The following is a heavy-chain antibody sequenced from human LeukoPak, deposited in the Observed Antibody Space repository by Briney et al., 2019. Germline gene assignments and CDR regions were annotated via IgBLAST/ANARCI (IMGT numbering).Heavy chain of an antibody. J-gene: IGHJ6*03. V-gene: IGHV3-48*04. Sequence: GGSLRLSCAASGFTFSSYAMSWVCQAPGKGLEWVSAISGSSSTIYYADSVKGRFTISRDNPKSSLYLQMNSLRAEDTAVYYCARVVGWDGSGSYYSYYYMDVWGKGTTVTVSS. CDR1: GFTFSSYA. D-gene: IGHD3-10*01. CDR2: ISGSSSTI. CDR3: ARVVGWDGSGSYYSYYYMDV.